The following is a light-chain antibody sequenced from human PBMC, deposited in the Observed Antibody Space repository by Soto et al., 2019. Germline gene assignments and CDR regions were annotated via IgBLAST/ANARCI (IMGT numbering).Light chain of an antibody. J-gene: IGKJ1*01. Sequence: EIVLTQSPGTLSLSPGESATLSCSSSQSVSSSSYLAWYHQKPGQAPRLLIYGASSRSTGIPDRFSGSGSVTDFTLTIGRLEPEDSAVYYCNEYGISRTFGQGTKVEIK. CDR3: NEYGISRT. CDR1: QSVSSSSY. CDR2: GAS. V-gene: IGKV3-20*01.